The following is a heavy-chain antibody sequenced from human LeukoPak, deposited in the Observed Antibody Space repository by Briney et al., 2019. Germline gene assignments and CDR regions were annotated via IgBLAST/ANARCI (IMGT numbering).Heavy chain of an antibody. CDR1: GFTFSSYS. CDR2: ISSSSSYI. Sequence: GGSLRLSCAASGFTFSSYSMNWVRQAPGRGLEWVSSISSSSSYIYYADSVKGRFTISRDNAKNSLYLQMNSLRAEDTAVYYCARGVAAAAMYYFDYWGQGTLVTVSS. J-gene: IGHJ4*02. D-gene: IGHD6-13*01. V-gene: IGHV3-21*01. CDR3: ARGVAAAAMYYFDY.